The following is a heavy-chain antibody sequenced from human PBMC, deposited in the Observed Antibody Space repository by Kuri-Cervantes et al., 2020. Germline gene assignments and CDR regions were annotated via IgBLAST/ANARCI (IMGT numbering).Heavy chain of an antibody. CDR1: GFTFSSYA. D-gene: IGHD3-3*01. CDR3: ARDFGSGYFDY. CDR2: ISGSGGST. V-gene: IGHV3-23*01. Sequence: GESLKISGAASGFTFSSYAMSWVRQAPGKGLEWVSAISGSGGSTYYADSVKGRFTISRDNSKNTLYLQMNSLRAEDTAVYYCARDFGSGYFDYWGQGTLVTVSS. J-gene: IGHJ4*02.